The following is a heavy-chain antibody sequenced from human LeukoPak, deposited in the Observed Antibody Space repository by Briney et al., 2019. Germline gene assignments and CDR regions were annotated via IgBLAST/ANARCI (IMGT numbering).Heavy chain of an antibody. CDR2: ISSSGSTI. V-gene: IGHV3-48*03. CDR1: GFTFSSYE. D-gene: IGHD3-3*01. J-gene: IGHJ4*02. CDR3: ARSGDYDFWSGYPTPDDY. Sequence: GGSLRLSCAASGFTFSSYEMNWVRQAPGKGLEGVSYISSSGSTIYYADSVKGRFTISRDNAKNSLYLQMNSLRAEDTAVYYCARSGDYDFWSGYPTPDDYWGQGTLVTVSS.